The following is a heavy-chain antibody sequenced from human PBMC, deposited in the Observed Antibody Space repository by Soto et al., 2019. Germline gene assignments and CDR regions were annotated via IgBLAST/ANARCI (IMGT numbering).Heavy chain of an antibody. V-gene: IGHV3-23*01. J-gene: IGHJ4*02. Sequence: EVHLLESGGGLVQPGGSLRLSCVASGFSFSNFIMTWVRQAPGKGLEWVSLITGSGDNTASTDSVKGRFTVSRDNSKTTLYLQMNSLRGEDTAVYYCARGYMSHFFDYWGQGSLVTVSS. CDR3: ARGYMSHFFDY. CDR2: ITGSGDNT. CDR1: GFSFSNFI. D-gene: IGHD5-12*01.